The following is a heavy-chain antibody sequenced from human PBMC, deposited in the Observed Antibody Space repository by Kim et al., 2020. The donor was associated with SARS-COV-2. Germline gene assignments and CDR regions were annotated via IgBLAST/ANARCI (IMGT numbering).Heavy chain of an antibody. J-gene: IGHJ4*02. CDR1: GFTFDDYA. CDR2: ISWNSGSI. CDR3: AKDGYPGSYSSYYFDY. D-gene: IGHD3-10*01. Sequence: GGSLRLSCAASGFTFDDYAMHWVRQAPGKGLEWVSGISWNSGSIGYADSVKGRFTISRDNAKNSLYLQMNSLRAEDTALYYCAKDGYPGSYSSYYFDYWGQGTLVTVSS. V-gene: IGHV3-9*01.